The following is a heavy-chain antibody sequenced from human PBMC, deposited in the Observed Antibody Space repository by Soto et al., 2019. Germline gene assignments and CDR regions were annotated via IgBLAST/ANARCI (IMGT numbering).Heavy chain of an antibody. Sequence: GASVKVSCKASGYTFTSYAIHWVRQAPGQRFEWKGWINPGKANTKYSQKFQGRVTITRDTSASTAYMELSSLISEDTAVYYCARGAPGPAEMYYYGMDVWGQGTTVTVSS. CDR3: ARGAPGPAEMYYYGMDV. J-gene: IGHJ6*02. V-gene: IGHV1-3*01. D-gene: IGHD2-2*01. CDR2: INPGKANT. CDR1: GYTFTSYA.